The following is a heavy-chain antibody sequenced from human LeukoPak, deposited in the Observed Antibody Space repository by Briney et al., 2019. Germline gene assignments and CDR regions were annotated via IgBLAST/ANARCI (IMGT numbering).Heavy chain of an antibody. Sequence: GGSLRLSCAASGFTFSSYWMSWVRQAPGEGLEWVANINQDGSEKYYVDSVRGRFTISRDSSKNTLYLQMNSLRAEDTAVYYCAREGATTSFDYWGQGTLVTVSS. J-gene: IGHJ4*02. D-gene: IGHD1-26*01. CDR2: INQDGSEK. CDR3: AREGATTSFDY. CDR1: GFTFSSYW. V-gene: IGHV3-7*03.